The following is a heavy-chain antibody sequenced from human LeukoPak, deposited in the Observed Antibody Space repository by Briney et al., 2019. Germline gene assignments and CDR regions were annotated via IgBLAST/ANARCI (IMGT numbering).Heavy chain of an antibody. CDR2: INPSGGST. CDR3: ARDLGGELPTHWFDP. Sequence: ASVKVSCKASGYTFTSYYMHWVRQAPGQGLEWMGIINPSGGSTSYAQKFQGRVTMTRDTSTSTVYMELSSLRSEDTAVYYCARDLGGELPTHWFDPWGQGTLVTVSS. V-gene: IGHV1-46*01. J-gene: IGHJ5*02. CDR1: GYTFTSYY. D-gene: IGHD3-10*01.